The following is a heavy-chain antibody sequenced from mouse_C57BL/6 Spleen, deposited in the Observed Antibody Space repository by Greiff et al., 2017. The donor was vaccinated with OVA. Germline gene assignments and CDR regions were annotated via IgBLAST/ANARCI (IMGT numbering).Heavy chain of an antibody. CDR2: INPNNGGT. J-gene: IGHJ4*01. V-gene: IGHV1-22*01. CDR1: GYTFTDSN. CDR3: ASHYYAMDY. Sequence: VQLQQSGPELVKPGASVKMSCKASGYTFTDSNMHWVKQSHGKSLEWIGYINPNNGGTSYNQKFKGKATLTVNKSSSTAYMELRSLTSEDSAVYYCASHYYAMDYWGQGTSVTVSS. D-gene: IGHD6-2*01.